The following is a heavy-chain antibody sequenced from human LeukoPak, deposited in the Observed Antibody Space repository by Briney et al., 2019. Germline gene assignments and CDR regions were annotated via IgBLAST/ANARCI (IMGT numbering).Heavy chain of an antibody. CDR1: GGSFSGYY. CDR3: AREYCGGDCSLDY. J-gene: IGHJ4*02. V-gene: IGHV4-34*01. Sequence: PSETLSLTCAVYGGSFSGYYWSSIRQPPGKGLEWIGEINHSGSTNYNPSLKSRVTISVDTSKNQFSLKLSSVTAADTAVYYCAREYCGGDCSLDYWGQGTLVTVSS. D-gene: IGHD2-21*02. CDR2: INHSGST.